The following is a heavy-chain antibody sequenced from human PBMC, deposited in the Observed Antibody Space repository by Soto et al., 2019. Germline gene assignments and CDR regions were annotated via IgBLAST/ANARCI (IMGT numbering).Heavy chain of an antibody. CDR2: ISPRGETI. Sequence: DVQLVEFGGGFIQPGGSLRLSCAASGFSLANYPMNWVRQTPGKGLEWVSYISPRGETIYYTESVQGRFTISRDNARNSMSLQMNSLRDEDTALYYCAKGPHTNVGWPYYSDSWGQGVPVTVSS. J-gene: IGHJ4*02. CDR1: GFSLANYP. CDR3: AKGPHTNVGWPYYSDS. V-gene: IGHV3-48*02. D-gene: IGHD6-19*01.